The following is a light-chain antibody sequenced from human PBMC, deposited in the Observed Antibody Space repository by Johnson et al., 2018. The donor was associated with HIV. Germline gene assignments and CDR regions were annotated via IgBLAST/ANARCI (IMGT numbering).Light chain of an antibody. CDR1: SSNIGNHY. CDR3: GTWDTSLSAGHV. Sequence: QSVLTQPPSVSAAPGQKVTISCSGTSSNIGNHYVSWYQLLPGTAPRLLIYDDIKRPSGIPDRFSGSKSGTSATLGITGLQTGDEADYYCGTWDTSLSAGHVFGTGTKVTVL. V-gene: IGLV1-51*01. CDR2: DDI. J-gene: IGLJ1*01.